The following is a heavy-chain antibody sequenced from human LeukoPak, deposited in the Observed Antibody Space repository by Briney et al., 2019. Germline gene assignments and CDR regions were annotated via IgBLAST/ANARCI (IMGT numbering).Heavy chain of an antibody. V-gene: IGHV6-1*01. CDR3: ARAQGAVNS. CDR2: TYYRSKGYN. J-gene: IGHJ4*02. Sequence: WNWIXQSPSRGLEWLGSTYYRSKGYNQYAISLKSRITINPDSSKNQFSLQLNSVTPEDTAVYYCARAQGAVNSWGQGTLVTVSS. D-gene: IGHD6-19*01.